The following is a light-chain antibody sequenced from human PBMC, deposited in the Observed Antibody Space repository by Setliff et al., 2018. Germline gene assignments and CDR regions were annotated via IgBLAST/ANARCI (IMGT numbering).Light chain of an antibody. Sequence: QSALTQPASVSGSPGQSITISCTGPSSDIGGYNYVSWYQQYPGKAPQLIIYGASKRPSGVSDRFSGSKSGNTASLTISGLQVEDEADYYCSSYAGGSNFVFGTGTKVTVL. J-gene: IGLJ1*01. V-gene: IGLV2-14*03. CDR1: SSDIGGYNY. CDR2: GAS. CDR3: SSYAGGSNFV.